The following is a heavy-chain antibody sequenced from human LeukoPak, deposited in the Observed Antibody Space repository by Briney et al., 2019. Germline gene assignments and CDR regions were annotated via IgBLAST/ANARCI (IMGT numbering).Heavy chain of an antibody. V-gene: IGHV4-39*07. CDR1: GGSISSSSYY. D-gene: IGHD6-6*01. CDR3: ARVPSEYSSSRDY. J-gene: IGHJ4*02. Sequence: PSETLSLTCTVSGGSISSSSYYWGWIRQPPGKGLEWIGSIYYSGSTYYNPSLKSRVTISVDTSKNQFSLKLSSVTAADTAVYYCARVPSEYSSSRDYWGQGTLVTVSS. CDR2: IYYSGST.